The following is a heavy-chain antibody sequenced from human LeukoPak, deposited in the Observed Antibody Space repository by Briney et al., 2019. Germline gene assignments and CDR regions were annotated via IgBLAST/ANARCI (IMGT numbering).Heavy chain of an antibody. Sequence: SETLSLTCTVSGGSISSGDYYWSWIRQPPGKGLEWIGYIYYRGSTYYNPSLKSRVTISVDTSKNQFSLKLSSVTAADTAVYYCARERDYYDSSGPHYFDYWGQGTLVTVSS. CDR3: ARERDYYDSSGPHYFDY. CDR1: GGSISSGDYY. D-gene: IGHD3-22*01. J-gene: IGHJ4*02. CDR2: IYYRGST. V-gene: IGHV4-30-4*01.